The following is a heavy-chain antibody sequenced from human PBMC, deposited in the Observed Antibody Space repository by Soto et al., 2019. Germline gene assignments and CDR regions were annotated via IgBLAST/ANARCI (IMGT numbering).Heavy chain of an antibody. CDR1: GGTFSSYA. Sequence: QVQLVQSGAEVKKPGSSVKVSCKASGGTFSSYAISWVRQAPGQGLEWMGGIIPIFGTANYAQKFQGRVTITADESTSTAYMELSSLRSEDTAVYYCARDRERGAVAGTRPVRMFDYWGQGTLVTVSS. D-gene: IGHD6-19*01. CDR3: ARDRERGAVAGTRPVRMFDY. V-gene: IGHV1-69*01. CDR2: IIPIFGTA. J-gene: IGHJ4*02.